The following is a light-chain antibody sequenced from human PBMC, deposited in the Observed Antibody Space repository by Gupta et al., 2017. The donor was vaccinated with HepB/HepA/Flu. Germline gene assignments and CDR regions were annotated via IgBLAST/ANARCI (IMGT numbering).Light chain of an antibody. CDR2: QTS. V-gene: IGKV1-5*03. CDR3: QQESNSPCT. CDR1: QNVSHW. Sequence: DIQMTQSPSTLSASVGDRVTITCRASQNVSHWLAWYQQKPGKAPDLLIYQTSTVQSGVPSTFSGSGFGAEFTLTISSLQPYDFATYYCQQESNSPCTFGQGTKMDIK. J-gene: IGKJ2*02.